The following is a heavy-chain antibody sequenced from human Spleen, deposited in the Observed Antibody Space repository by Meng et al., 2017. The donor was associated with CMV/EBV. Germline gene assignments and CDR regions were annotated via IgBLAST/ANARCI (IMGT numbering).Heavy chain of an antibody. Sequence: SETLSLTCTVSGASISSGDYYWTWIRQPPGKGLEWIGYISHSRSTYYKPSLESRVTISVDTYKNQFSLNLTSVTAADTAVYYCARDSLYYGILSGYSPTPWGQGTLVTVSS. J-gene: IGHJ5*02. CDR2: ISHSRST. V-gene: IGHV4-30-4*08. D-gene: IGHD3-9*01. CDR1: GASISSGDYY. CDR3: ARDSLYYGILSGYSPTP.